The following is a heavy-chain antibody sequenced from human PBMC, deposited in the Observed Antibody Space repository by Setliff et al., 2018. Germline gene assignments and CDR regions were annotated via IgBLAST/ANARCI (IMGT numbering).Heavy chain of an antibody. V-gene: IGHV4-39*02. CDR1: GASISSGTYY. CDR2: IHYRGTT. CDR3: ARDASASDGRNAFDI. D-gene: IGHD1-26*01. J-gene: IGHJ3*02. Sequence: SETLSLTCTVSGASISSGTYYWAWIRQPPGKGLEWIGRIHYRGTTYSNASLASRLTISVDTAKNQFSLKLTSVTAADTAVYYCARDASASDGRNAFDIWGQGTMVTVSS.